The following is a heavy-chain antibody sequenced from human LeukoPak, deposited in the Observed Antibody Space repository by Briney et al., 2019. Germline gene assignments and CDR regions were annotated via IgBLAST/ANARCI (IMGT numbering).Heavy chain of an antibody. J-gene: IGHJ5*02. CDR3: AREDIVVVPAAKGNNWFDP. CDR2: IYYSGST. V-gene: IGHV4-59*12. Sequence: PSETLSLTCTVSGGSISSYYWSWIRQPPGKGLEWIGYIYYSGSTNYNPSLKSRVTMSVDTSKNQFSLKLSSVTAADTAVYYCAREDIVVVPAAKGNNWFDPWGQGTLVTVSS. CDR1: GGSISSYY. D-gene: IGHD2-2*01.